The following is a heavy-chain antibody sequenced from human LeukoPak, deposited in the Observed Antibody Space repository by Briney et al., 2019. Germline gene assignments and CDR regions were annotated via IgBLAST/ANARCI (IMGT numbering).Heavy chain of an antibody. CDR2: IWYDGSKT. Sequence: GGSLRLSCAASGFTFSRYGMHWARRTPGRGLEWMAVIWYDGSKTYYGDSVKGRFTISRDNSKNRVYLQMNSLRSEDTAVYYCARYLAFDSSGPTYWGQGVLVTVSS. J-gene: IGHJ4*02. CDR1: GFTFSRYG. CDR3: ARYLAFDSSGPTY. V-gene: IGHV3-33*08. D-gene: IGHD3-22*01.